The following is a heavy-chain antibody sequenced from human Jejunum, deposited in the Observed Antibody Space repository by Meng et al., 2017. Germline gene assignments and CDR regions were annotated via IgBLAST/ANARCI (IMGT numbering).Heavy chain of an antibody. CDR3: ASGRGLGASDN. V-gene: IGHV4-39*07. CDR1: GGSISSSIYH. J-gene: IGHJ4*02. CDR2: IYYSGTA. D-gene: IGHD4/OR15-4a*01. Sequence: SETLSLTCTVSGGSISSSIYHWDWIRQPPGKGLEWIGSIYYSGTAYYNPSLKSRVTVSVDTSKNQFYLKVNSLTAADTAVYYCASGRGLGASDNWGQGTLVTVSS.